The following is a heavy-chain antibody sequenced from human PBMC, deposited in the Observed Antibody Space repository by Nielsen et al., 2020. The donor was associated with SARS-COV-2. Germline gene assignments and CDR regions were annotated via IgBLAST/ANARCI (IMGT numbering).Heavy chain of an antibody. V-gene: IGHV3-7*01. CDR3: ARDGYTAGFNF. CDR2: IKKDGTEQ. Sequence: GESLKISCAASGFSFSDYWMTWVRQAPEKGLEWVANIKKDGTEQYYVDSVKGRFTISRDSAKNLVYLQMNSLRAEDTAVYYCARDGYTAGFNFWGQGTRVTVSS. D-gene: IGHD6-13*01. J-gene: IGHJ3*01. CDR1: GFSFSDYW.